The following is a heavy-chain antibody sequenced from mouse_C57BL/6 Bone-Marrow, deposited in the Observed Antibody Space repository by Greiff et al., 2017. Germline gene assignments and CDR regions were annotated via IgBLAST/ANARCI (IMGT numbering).Heavy chain of an antibody. CDR1: GFNIKNTY. D-gene: IGHD4-1*01. CDR3: ASRLGYYAMDY. Sequence: VQLKQSVAELVRPGASVKLSCTASGFNIKNTYMHWVKQRPEQGLEWIGRIDPANGNTNYAQKFQGKATLTADTSSNTADLQLSSLTSEDTAIYYCASRLGYYAMDYWGQGTSVTVSA. V-gene: IGHV14-3*01. J-gene: IGHJ4*01. CDR2: IDPANGNT.